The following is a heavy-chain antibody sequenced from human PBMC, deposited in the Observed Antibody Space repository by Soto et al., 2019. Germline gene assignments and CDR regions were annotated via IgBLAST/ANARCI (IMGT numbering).Heavy chain of an antibody. CDR1: GASISGYY. D-gene: IGHD1-1*01. Sequence: SETVSLTCTVSGASISGYYWSWIRKSAGKGLEWIGRIYATGTTDYNPSLKSRVMMSVDTSKKQFSLRLRSVTAADTAVYYCVRDGTKTLRDWFDPWGQGISVTVSS. CDR3: VRDGTKTLRDWFDP. J-gene: IGHJ5*02. CDR2: IYATGTT. V-gene: IGHV4-4*07.